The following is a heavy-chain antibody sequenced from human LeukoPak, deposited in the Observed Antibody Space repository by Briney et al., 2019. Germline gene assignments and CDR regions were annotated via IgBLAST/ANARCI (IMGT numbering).Heavy chain of an antibody. V-gene: IGHV1-2*02. CDR1: GYTLTAYY. J-gene: IGHJ4*02. CDR3: ARVWAYGSGSYYDY. D-gene: IGHD3-10*01. CDR2: INPNSGGT. Sequence: ASVKVSCKASGYTLTAYYIHWVRQAPGQGLEWMGWINPNSGGTNYAQKFQGRVTMTRDTSISTAYMELSRLRSDDTAVYYCARVWAYGSGSYYDYWGQGTLVTVSS.